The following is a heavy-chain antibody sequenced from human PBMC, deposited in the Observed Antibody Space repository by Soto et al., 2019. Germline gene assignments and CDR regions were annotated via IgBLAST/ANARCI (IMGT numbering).Heavy chain of an antibody. CDR2: IYYSGST. CDR1: GGSISSYY. V-gene: IGHV4-59*01. J-gene: IGHJ4*02. CDR3: ARDSRDDYGDYGLDY. D-gene: IGHD4-17*01. Sequence: SETLSLTFTVSGGSISSYYWSWIRQPPGKGLEWIGYIYYSGSTNYNPSLKSRVTISVDTSKNQFSLKLSSVTAADTAVYYCARDSRDDYGDYGLDYWGQGTLVTVSS.